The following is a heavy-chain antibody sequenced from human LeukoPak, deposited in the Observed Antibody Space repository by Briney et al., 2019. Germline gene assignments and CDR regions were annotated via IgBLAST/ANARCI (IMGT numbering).Heavy chain of an antibody. Sequence: GGSLRLSCAASGFTFNSFGMHWVRQAPGKGLEWVAVISYDGSNKYSADSVKGRFTISRDNSKNTLYLQMNSLRPEDTAVYYCATDHGFHYGAYFDYWGQGTLVTVSS. J-gene: IGHJ4*02. D-gene: IGHD4-17*01. CDR2: ISYDGSNK. CDR3: ATDHGFHYGAYFDY. V-gene: IGHV3-30*03. CDR1: GFTFNSFG.